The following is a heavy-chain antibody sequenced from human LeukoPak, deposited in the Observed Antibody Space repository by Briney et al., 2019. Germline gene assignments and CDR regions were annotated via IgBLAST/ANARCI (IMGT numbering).Heavy chain of an antibody. V-gene: IGHV3-7*03. J-gene: IGHJ4*02. CDR2: INHNGNVN. D-gene: IGHD4-11*01. CDR1: GFTFSSYW. CDR3: ATSLTSDY. Sequence: GGSLRLSCAASGFTFSSYWMNWARQAPGKGLEWVASINHNGNVNYYVDSVKGRFTISRDNAKNSLYLQMSNLRAEDTAVYYCATSLTSDYWGQGTLVTVSS.